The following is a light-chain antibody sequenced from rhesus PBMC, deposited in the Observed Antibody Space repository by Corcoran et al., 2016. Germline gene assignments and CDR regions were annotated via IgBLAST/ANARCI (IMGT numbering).Light chain of an antibody. CDR3: QHSYGTPYS. V-gene: IGKV1-74*01. CDR2: KAP. CDR1: ENVNNY. Sequence: DIQMTQSPSSLSASVGDRVTITCRASENVNNYLHWYQEKPGKAPKLLMYKAPPLQSGVPSRFSGSGSGTVFTLTISSLQPEDFATYYCQHSYGTPYSFGQGTKVEIK. J-gene: IGKJ2*01.